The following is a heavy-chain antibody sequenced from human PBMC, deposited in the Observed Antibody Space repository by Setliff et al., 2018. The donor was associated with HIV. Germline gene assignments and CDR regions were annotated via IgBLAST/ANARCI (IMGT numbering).Heavy chain of an antibody. CDR3: ARGIPALGTSYYFYY. V-gene: IGHV4-34*01. Sequence: PSETLSLTCAVYGESFSGYYWSWIRQPPGKGLDWIGEINESGSANYNPSLKSRVTISVDISKKQFSLKLSSVTAADTAVYYCARGIPALGTSYYFYYWGQGTRVTVSS. J-gene: IGHJ4*02. D-gene: IGHD6-13*01. CDR1: GESFSGYY. CDR2: INESGSA.